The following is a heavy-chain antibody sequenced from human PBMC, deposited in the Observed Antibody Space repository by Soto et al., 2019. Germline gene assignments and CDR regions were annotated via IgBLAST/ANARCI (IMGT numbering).Heavy chain of an antibody. J-gene: IGHJ6*02. CDR1: GGSISSYY. V-gene: IGHV4-59*01. D-gene: IGHD3-10*01. Sequence: SETLSLSCTVSGGSISSYYWSWFRQPPGKGLEWIGYIYYSGSTNYNPSLKSRVTISVDTSKNQFSLKLSSVTAADTAVYYCAREGVSSTWYNYYGMDVWGQGTTVT. CDR2: IYYSGST. CDR3: AREGVSSTWYNYYGMDV.